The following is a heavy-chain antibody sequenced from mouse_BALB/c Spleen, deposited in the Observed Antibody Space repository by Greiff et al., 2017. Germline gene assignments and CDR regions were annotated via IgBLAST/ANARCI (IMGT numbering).Heavy chain of an antibody. Sequence: DVMLVESGGDLVKPGGSLKLSCAASGFTFSSYGMSWVRQTPDKRLEWVATISSGGSYTYYPDSVKGRFTISRDNAKNTLYLQMSSLKSEDTAMYYCARQGRFIFDYWGQGTTLTVSS. J-gene: IGHJ2*01. CDR3: ARQGRFIFDY. CDR2: ISSGGSYT. D-gene: IGHD1-1*01. V-gene: IGHV5-6*02. CDR1: GFTFSSYG.